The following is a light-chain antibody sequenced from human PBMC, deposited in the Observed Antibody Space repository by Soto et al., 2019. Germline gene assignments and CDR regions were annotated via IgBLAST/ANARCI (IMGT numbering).Light chain of an antibody. CDR1: QTVISDY. J-gene: IGKJ1*01. V-gene: IGKV3-20*01. CDR3: QVYGNSMWT. Sequence: IVLTQSPGTLSVSPGDSATLSCRASQTVISDYLACYQQTPGQSPTLLIYGASSRATDTPDRFSGRGSGTDFSLTISRLEPGDFAVYYCQVYGNSMWTFGQGPKVDIK. CDR2: GAS.